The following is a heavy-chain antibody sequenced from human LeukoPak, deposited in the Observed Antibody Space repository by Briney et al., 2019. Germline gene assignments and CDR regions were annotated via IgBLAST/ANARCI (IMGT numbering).Heavy chain of an antibody. J-gene: IGHJ4*02. Sequence: PSQTLSLTCTVSGGSISSGSYYWSWIRQPAGKGLEWIGRIYTSGSTNYNPSLKSRVTISVDTSKNQFSLKLSSVTAADTAVYYCARSDTAMGGMLWAFDYWGQGTLVTVSS. V-gene: IGHV4-61*02. CDR2: IYTSGST. CDR1: GGSISSGSYY. D-gene: IGHD5-18*01. CDR3: ARSDTAMGGMLWAFDY.